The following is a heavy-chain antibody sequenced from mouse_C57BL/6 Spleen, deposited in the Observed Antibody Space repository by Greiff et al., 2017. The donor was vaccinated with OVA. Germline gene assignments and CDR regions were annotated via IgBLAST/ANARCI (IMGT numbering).Heavy chain of an antibody. Sequence: QVQLQQSGPELVKPGASVKISCKASGYAFSSSWMNWVKQRPGKGLEWIGRIYPGDGDTNYNGKFKGKATLTADKSSSTAYMQLSSLTSEDSAVYFCARVYYGSSYVENYWGQGTTLTVSS. CDR1: GYAFSSSW. CDR3: ARVYYGSSYVENY. D-gene: IGHD1-1*01. CDR2: IYPGDGDT. J-gene: IGHJ2*01. V-gene: IGHV1-82*01.